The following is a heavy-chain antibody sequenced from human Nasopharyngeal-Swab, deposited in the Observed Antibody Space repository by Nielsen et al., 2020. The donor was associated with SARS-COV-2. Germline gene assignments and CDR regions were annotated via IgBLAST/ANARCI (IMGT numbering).Heavy chain of an antibody. CDR2: IFPGDSET. J-gene: IGHJ1*01. Sequence: GESLKISCQASGYTFTSFWIGWVRQMPGKGLEWMGIIFPGDSETRYSPSFQGQVTISADKSITTAYLQWRSLKASDTAMYCCARPGGYCSGGNCYSAEYFQYWGQGTLVTVSS. V-gene: IGHV5-51*01. CDR3: ARPGGYCSGGNCYSAEYFQY. D-gene: IGHD2-15*01. CDR1: GYTFTSFW.